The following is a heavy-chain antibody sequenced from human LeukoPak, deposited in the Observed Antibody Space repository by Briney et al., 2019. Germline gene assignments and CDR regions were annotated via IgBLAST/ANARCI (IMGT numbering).Heavy chain of an antibody. Sequence: SETLSLTCTVPGGSTIGYHWSWIRQPPGKGLDWIGYSGSTKYNPSLKSRVTMSVDTSKNQFSLKLSSVTAADTAVYYCARGGLENGYHANDGFDICGQGTMVTVSS. J-gene: IGHJ3*02. CDR1: GGSTIGYH. V-gene: IGHV4-59*01. CDR2: SGST. D-gene: IGHD3-22*01. CDR3: ARGGLENGYHANDGFDI.